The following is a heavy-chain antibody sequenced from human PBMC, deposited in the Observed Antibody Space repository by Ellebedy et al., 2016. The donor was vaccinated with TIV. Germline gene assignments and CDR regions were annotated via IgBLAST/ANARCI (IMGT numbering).Heavy chain of an antibody. J-gene: IGHJ4*02. V-gene: IGHV3-73*01. CDR3: TSGDDSGYFSD. Sequence: PGGSLRLSCAASGFIFSGSPMHWVRQASGRGLEWVGRIRSRRNEYATAYAASVKGRFTIFRDDSKNTAYLQMNSLKTEDSAVYYCTSGDDSGYFSDWGQGTLVTVSS. CDR1: GFIFSGSP. CDR2: IRSRRNEYAT. D-gene: IGHD3-22*01.